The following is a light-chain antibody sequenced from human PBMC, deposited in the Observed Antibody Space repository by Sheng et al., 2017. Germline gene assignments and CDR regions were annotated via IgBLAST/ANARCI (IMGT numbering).Light chain of an antibody. CDR1: QSISSN. J-gene: IGKJ1*01. Sequence: EIVMTQSPATLSVSPGERATLSCRASQSISSNLAWYQQKPGQAPRLLIYGASTRAAGIPARFSGSGSGTEFTLTISSLQSEDFAVYCCQQYNNWPGAFGQGTKVGNQT. CDR2: GAS. CDR3: QQYNNWPGA. V-gene: IGKV3-15*01.